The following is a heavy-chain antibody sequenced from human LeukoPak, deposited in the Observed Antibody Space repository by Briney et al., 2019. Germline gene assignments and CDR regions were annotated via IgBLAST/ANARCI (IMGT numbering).Heavy chain of an antibody. V-gene: IGHV4-38-2*01. J-gene: IGHJ4*02. Sequence: PSETLSLTCAVSGYSISSGYYWGWIRQPPGKGLEWIGSIYHSGSTYYTQSLKSRVTISVDTSKNQFSLKLSSVTAADTAVYYCARVRYYDFWSSYYGSFDYWGQGTLVTVSS. CDR1: GYSISSGYY. CDR2: IYHSGST. CDR3: ARVRYYDFWSSYYGSFDY. D-gene: IGHD3-3*01.